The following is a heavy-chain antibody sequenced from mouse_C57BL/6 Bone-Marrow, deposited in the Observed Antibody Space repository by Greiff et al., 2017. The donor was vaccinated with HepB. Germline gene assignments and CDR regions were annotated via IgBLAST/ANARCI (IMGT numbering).Heavy chain of an antibody. CDR1: GYTFTSYW. V-gene: IGHV1-69*01. CDR2: IDPSDSST. CDR3: ARSSYYYGSSYAMDY. Sequence: QVQLQQPGAELVMPGASVKLSCKASGYTFTSYWMHWVKQRPGQGLEWIGEIDPSDSSTNYNQKFKGKSTLTVDKSSSTAYMQLSSLTSEDSAVYYCARSSYYYGSSYAMDYWGQGTSVTVSS. J-gene: IGHJ4*01. D-gene: IGHD1-1*01.